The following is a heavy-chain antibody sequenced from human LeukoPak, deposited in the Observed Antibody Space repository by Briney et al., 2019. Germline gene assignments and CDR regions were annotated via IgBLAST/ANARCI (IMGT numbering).Heavy chain of an antibody. CDR2: IIPIFGTA. D-gene: IGHD3-16*02. Sequence: ASVKVSCKASGGTFSSYAISWVRQAPGQGLEWMGGIIPIFGTANYAQKFQGRVTITADESTSTAYMELSSLRSEDTAVYYCAREEEEDYVWGSYRLLTYWGQGTLVTVSS. CDR3: AREEEEDYVWGSYRLLTY. J-gene: IGHJ4*02. V-gene: IGHV1-69*01. CDR1: GGTFSSYA.